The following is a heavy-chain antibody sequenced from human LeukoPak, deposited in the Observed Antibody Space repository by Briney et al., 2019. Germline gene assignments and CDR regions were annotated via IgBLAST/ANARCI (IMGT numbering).Heavy chain of an antibody. CDR3: VKELSGGASWFDP. V-gene: IGHV3-66*01. D-gene: IGHD3-10*01. J-gene: IGHJ5*02. CDR1: GFTVTTNY. Sequence: PGGSLRLSCAASGFTVTTNYMTWVRQAPGKGLEWVSIIYSGGYTDYADSVKGRFTISRDNSKSTLYLQMTSLRAEDTAVYYCVKELSGGASWFDPRGQGTLVNVCS. CDR2: IYSGGYT.